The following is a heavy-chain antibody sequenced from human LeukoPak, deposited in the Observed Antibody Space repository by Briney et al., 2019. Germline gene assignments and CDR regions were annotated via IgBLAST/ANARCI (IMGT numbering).Heavy chain of an antibody. CDR1: GFIFSNYG. CDR2: ISFDGSNK. Sequence: GRSLRLSCAASGFIFSNYGMHWVRQAPGKGLEWVAVISFDGSNKYYADSVKGRFTISRDNSKNTLYLQMNSLRAEDTAVYYCAKSIVGATGDAFDIWGQGTMVTVSS. V-gene: IGHV3-30*18. D-gene: IGHD1-26*01. J-gene: IGHJ3*02. CDR3: AKSIVGATGDAFDI.